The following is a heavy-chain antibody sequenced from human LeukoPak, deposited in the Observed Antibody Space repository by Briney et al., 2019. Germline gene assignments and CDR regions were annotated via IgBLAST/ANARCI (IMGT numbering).Heavy chain of an antibody. CDR3: ARLRSGSGWYLGFDC. CDR1: GYSFTNYW. Sequence: GESLKISCKGSGYSFTNYWIGWVRQMPGKGLEWMGIIYPGDSDTRYSPSFQGQVTISADKSIGTAYLQWSSLKASDTAMYYCARLRSGSGWYLGFDCWGQGTLVTVSS. J-gene: IGHJ4*02. CDR2: IYPGDSDT. D-gene: IGHD6-19*01. V-gene: IGHV5-51*01.